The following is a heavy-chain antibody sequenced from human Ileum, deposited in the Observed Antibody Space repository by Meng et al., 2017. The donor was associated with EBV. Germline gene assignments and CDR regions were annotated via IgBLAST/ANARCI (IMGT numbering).Heavy chain of an antibody. V-gene: IGHV4-34*02. D-gene: IGHD5-18*01. CDR1: GGSFKANN. CDR2: IFHSGHT. CDR3: ARGREYTGQLDL. Sequence: QVQVEQRGAGLLTPSETLSLTCDVSGGSFKANNWIWICQARGGGLEWIGEIFHSGHTNYNPSLESRVSMSVATSKKQFSLLLSSVTAADSGLYFCARGREYTGQLDLWGLGTLVTVSS. J-gene: IGHJ5*02.